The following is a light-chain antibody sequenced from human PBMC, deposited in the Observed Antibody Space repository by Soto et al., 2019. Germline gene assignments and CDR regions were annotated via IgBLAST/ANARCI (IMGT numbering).Light chain of an antibody. Sequence: EIVLTQSPATLSVSPGERATLSCRASQSVSSYLAWYQHKPGQAPRLLIYGASNRATGIPARFSGSGSGTDLTPTISRLADADSALYYWQQRSTSATFGQGTRLEIK. CDR1: QSVSSY. CDR2: GAS. J-gene: IGKJ5*01. CDR3: QQRSTSAT. V-gene: IGKV3-11*01.